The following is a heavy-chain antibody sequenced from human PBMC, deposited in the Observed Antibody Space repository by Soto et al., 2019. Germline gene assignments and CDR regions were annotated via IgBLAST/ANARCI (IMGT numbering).Heavy chain of an antibody. V-gene: IGHV1-18*01. Sequence: ASVKVSCKASGYTFTSYGISWVRQAPGQGLEWMGWISAYNGNTNYAQKLQGRVTMTTDTSTSTAYMELRSLRSDDTAVYYCARTDLNWGSASPFDYWGQGTLVTVSS. CDR2: ISAYNGNT. CDR1: GYTFTSYG. CDR3: ARTDLNWGSASPFDY. J-gene: IGHJ4*02. D-gene: IGHD7-27*01.